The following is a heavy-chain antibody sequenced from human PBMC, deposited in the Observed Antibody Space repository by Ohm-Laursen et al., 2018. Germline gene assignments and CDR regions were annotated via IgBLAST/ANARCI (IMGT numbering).Heavy chain of an antibody. D-gene: IGHD1-20*01. CDR3: ARDGITGIDY. J-gene: IGHJ4*02. V-gene: IGHV3-11*01. CDR1: GFAFEDSW. Sequence: SLRLSCAASGFAFEDSWMTWVRQAPGKGLEWVSYISSSSSTIYYADSVKGRFTISRDNAKNSLYLQMNNLRAEDTAVYYCARDGITGIDYWGQGTLVTVSS. CDR2: ISSSSSTI.